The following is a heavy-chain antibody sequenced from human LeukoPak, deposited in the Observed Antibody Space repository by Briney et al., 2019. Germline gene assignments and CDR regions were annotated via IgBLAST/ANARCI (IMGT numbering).Heavy chain of an antibody. J-gene: IGHJ4*02. CDR3: GKDMARIYYYGSGEIDY. CDR1: GFPFSRHG. CDR2: ISYDGSNK. V-gene: IGHV3-30*18. D-gene: IGHD3-10*01. Sequence: GGSLILSCAASGFPFSRHGMHWVRQVPGKGLEWLAVISYDGSNKAYADSVKGRFTISRDNSNNTLHLQMNSLRAEDTAVYYCGKDMARIYYYGSGEIDYWGQGTLVTVSS.